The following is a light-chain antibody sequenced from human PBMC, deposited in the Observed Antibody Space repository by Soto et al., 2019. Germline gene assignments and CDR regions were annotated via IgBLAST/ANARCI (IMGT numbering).Light chain of an antibody. CDR1: QSVNSN. CDR3: QQYNDWPLT. J-gene: IGKJ4*01. Sequence: EIVLTQSPGTLSVSPGERATLSCRASQSVNSNLAWYQQKPGQAPRLLIYGASTRATVIPVTFSGSGSGTEFTLTITSLQSEDIAVYYCQQYNDWPLTFGGGTKVEIK. V-gene: IGKV3-15*01. CDR2: GAS.